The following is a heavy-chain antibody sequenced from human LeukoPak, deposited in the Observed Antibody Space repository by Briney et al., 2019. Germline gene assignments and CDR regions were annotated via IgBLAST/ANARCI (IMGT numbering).Heavy chain of an antibody. D-gene: IGHD6-13*01. J-gene: IGHJ4*02. CDR2: IYHSGST. V-gene: IGHV4-38-2*02. CDR3: ARTRSRGWNDY. CDR1: GYSISSGYY. Sequence: PSETLSLTCTVSGYSISSGYYWGWIRQPPGKGLEWIGSIYHSGSTYYNPSLKSRVTISVDTSKNQFSLKLSSVTAAGTAVYYCARTRSRGWNDYWGQGTLVTVSS.